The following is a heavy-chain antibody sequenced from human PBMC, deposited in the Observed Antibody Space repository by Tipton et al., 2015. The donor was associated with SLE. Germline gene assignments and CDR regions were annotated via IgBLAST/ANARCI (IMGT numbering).Heavy chain of an antibody. V-gene: IGHV1-18*01. J-gene: IGHJ4*02. CDR1: GYTFTSYG. CDR2: ISACNGNT. Sequence: QLVQSGAEVKKPGSLVKVSCKASGYTFTSYGISWVRQAPGQGLEWMGWISACNGNTNFAQNLQGRVTMTTDTSTSTAYMELRSLRSDDTAVYYCAREDYGVGNFDYWGQGTLVTVSS. D-gene: IGHD4-17*01. CDR3: AREDYGVGNFDY.